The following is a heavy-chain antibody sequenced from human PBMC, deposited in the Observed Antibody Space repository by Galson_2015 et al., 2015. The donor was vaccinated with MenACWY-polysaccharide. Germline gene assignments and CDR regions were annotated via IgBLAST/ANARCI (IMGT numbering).Heavy chain of an antibody. CDR2: ISGTGDSI. V-gene: IGHV3-23*01. Sequence: SLRLSCATSGFTFSSNAMSWVRQAPGKGLEWVSAISGTGDSIRYADSVKDRFTISRDASKNTLYLQMSSLRAEDTALYYCAISRGFSSGWKYFDYWGQGTLVTVSA. CDR1: GFTFSSNA. J-gene: IGHJ4*02. CDR3: AISRGFSSGWKYFDY. D-gene: IGHD6-19*01.